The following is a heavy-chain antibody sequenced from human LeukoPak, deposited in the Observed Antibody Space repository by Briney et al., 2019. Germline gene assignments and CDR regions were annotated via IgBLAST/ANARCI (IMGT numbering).Heavy chain of an antibody. CDR1: GGSISNYY. Sequence: PSETLSLTCTVSGGSISNYYRSWIRQPPEKGLEWIGYIYYSGSTNYNPSLNSRVTISVDTSNNQFSLKLSSVTAADTAVYYCARGAYGQLSYWGRGNLDTVSS. CDR3: ARGAYGQLSY. CDR2: IYYSGST. J-gene: IGHJ2*01. V-gene: IGHV4-59*01. D-gene: IGHD6-6*01.